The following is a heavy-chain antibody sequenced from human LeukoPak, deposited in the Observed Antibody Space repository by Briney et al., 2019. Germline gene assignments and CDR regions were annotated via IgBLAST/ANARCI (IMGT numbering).Heavy chain of an antibody. CDR1: GFTVSSSY. CDR2: IYGGGST. Sequence: PGGSLRLSCAASGFTVSSSYMNWVRQAPGKGLEWVSLIYGGGSTYYADSVKGRFTISRDNSKNTLYLQMNSLRAEDTAVYCCARRGDGGRSFDYWGQGTLVTVSS. J-gene: IGHJ4*02. CDR3: ARRGDGGRSFDY. D-gene: IGHD4-23*01. V-gene: IGHV3-53*01.